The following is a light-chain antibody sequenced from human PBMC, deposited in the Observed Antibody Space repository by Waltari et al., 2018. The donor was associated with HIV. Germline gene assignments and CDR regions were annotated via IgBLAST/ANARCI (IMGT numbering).Light chain of an antibody. CDR2: AAS. J-gene: IGKJ2*01. CDR3: QQYTTSPYT. V-gene: IGKV3-20*01. Sequence: DIVFTQSPGTLSLSPGERATLSCRASQSVYSRYLAWYQQKPGQAPRLLIYAASNRATGIPDRFSGSGSGTDFTLTISRLEPEDFAVYYCQQYTTSPYTFGQGTNLEIK. CDR1: QSVYSRY.